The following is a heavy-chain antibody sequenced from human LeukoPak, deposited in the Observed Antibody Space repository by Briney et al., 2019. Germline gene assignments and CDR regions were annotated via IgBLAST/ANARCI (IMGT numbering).Heavy chain of an antibody. CDR2: VNPRNGGT. CDR3: ATGAQYGLWGVPYFYYLHV. D-gene: IGHD3-10*01. V-gene: IGHV1-2*02. CDR1: GYDFTGYY. Sequence: ASVKLSCKASGYDFTGYYVHWVRQAPGRGFEWMGWVNPRNGGTHYAQKFQGRVTITGDTSITTAYMELGSLTSDDTAVYYCATGAQYGLWGVPYFYYLHVWGKGTTVTVSS. J-gene: IGHJ6*03.